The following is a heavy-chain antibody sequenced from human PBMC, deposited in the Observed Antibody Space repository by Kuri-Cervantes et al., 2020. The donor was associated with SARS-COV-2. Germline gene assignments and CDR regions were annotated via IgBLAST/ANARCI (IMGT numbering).Heavy chain of an antibody. V-gene: IGHV3-53*01. Sequence: GESLKISCAASGFAVRNTYMAWVRQAPGKGLECVSVIYSGGNTYYADSVKGRFTISRDSSKNTVSLHMNSLRAEDTAMYYCARGAANYYYMDVWGKGTTVTVSS. J-gene: IGHJ6*03. CDR2: IYSGGNT. CDR1: GFAVRNTY. D-gene: IGHD3-16*01. CDR3: ARGAANYYYMDV.